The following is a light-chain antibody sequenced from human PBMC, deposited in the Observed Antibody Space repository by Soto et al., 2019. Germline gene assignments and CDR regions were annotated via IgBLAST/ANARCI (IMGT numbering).Light chain of an antibody. V-gene: IGLV2-14*01. J-gene: IGLJ1*01. CDR2: GVT. Sequence: QSVLTQPASVSGSPGQSITISCTAPSSDVGAYNYVSWYQQYPGKAPKLMIYGVTNRPSGVSNRFSGSKTGNTASLTNSGLEVEDEADYYCFSHRGGDSHVFGTGTKVTVL. CDR1: SSDVGAYNY. CDR3: FSHRGGDSHV.